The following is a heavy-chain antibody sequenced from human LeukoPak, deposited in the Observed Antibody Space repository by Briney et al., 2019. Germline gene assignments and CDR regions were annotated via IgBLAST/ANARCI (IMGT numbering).Heavy chain of an antibody. J-gene: IGHJ4*02. CDR1: GFTFSSYG. D-gene: IGHD3-10*01. Sequence: GGSLRLSCAASGFTFSSYGMSWVRQAPGKGLEWVSSISSSSSYIYYADSVKGRFTISRDNAKNSLYLQMNSLRAEDTAVYYCARVTMVRGVFCDYWGQGTLVTVSS. CDR2: ISSSSSYI. V-gene: IGHV3-21*01. CDR3: ARVTMVRGVFCDY.